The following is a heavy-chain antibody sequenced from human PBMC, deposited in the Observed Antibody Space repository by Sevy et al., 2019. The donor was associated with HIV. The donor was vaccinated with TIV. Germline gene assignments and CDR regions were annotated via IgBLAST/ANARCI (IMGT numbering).Heavy chain of an antibody. CDR2: IYYSGST. J-gene: IGHJ4*02. Sequence: SETLSLTCTVSGGSISSYYWSWIRQPPGKGLEWIGYIYYSGSTNYNPSLKSRVTISVDTFKNQFSLKRSSVTAADTAVYYCASVGLYCSGGSCQIDYWGQGTLVTVSS. CDR3: ASVGLYCSGGSCQIDY. CDR1: GGSISSYY. D-gene: IGHD2-15*01. V-gene: IGHV4-59*01.